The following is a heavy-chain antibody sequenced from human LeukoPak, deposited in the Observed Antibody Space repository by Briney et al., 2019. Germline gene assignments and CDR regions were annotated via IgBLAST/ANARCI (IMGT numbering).Heavy chain of an antibody. CDR2: INQRRSL. CDR3: ARHGWHSWYFDL. J-gene: IGHJ2*01. Sequence: KASETLSLTCAVYGGSLSGYAWSWIRQPPGKGLEWIGEINQRRSLKYNPSLESRVTISVDTSKNQFSLELSSVTAADTAVFYCARHGWHSWYFDLWGRGTLVTVSS. V-gene: IGHV4-34*01. CDR1: GGSLSGYA. D-gene: IGHD6-19*01.